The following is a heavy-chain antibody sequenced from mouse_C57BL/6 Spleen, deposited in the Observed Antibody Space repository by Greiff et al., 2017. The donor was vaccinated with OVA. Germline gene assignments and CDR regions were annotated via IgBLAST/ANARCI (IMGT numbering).Heavy chain of an antibody. CDR2: IYPGSGST. V-gene: IGHV1-55*01. Sequence: QVQLQQSGAELVKPGASVKMSCKASGYTFTSYWITWVKQRPGQGLEWIGDIYPGSGSTNYNEKFKSKATLTVDTSSSTAYMQLSSLTSEDSAVYYCARWGYDYGPGAPDVWGTGTTVTVSS. CDR1: GYTFTSYW. CDR3: ARWGYDYGPGAPDV. D-gene: IGHD2-4*01. J-gene: IGHJ1*03.